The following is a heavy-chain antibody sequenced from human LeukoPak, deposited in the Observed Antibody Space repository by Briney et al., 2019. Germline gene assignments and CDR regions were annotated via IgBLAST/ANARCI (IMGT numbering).Heavy chain of an antibody. J-gene: IGHJ6*02. D-gene: IGHD3-10*01. V-gene: IGHV3-23*01. CDR1: GFTFSSYA. CDR3: AKVPGVRGYCYYGMDV. CDR2: ISGSGGST. Sequence: GGSLRLSCAASGFTFSSYAISWVRQAPGKGLEWVSAISGSGGSTYYADSVKGRFTISRDNSKNTLYLQMNSLRAEDTAVYYCAKVPGVRGYCYYGMDVWGQGATVTVSS.